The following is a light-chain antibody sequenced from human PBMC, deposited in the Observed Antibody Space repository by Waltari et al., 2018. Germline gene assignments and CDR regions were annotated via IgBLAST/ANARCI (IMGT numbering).Light chain of an antibody. CDR2: QDT. CDR1: KLGDKY. Sequence: YELTQPPSVSVSPGQTASITCSGDKLGDKYASWYQQKPGQSPGLVIYQDTNRPPGIPGRFSGSNAGDTATLTVSGTQAMDEADYYCQAWDSGLVIFGGGTKLTVL. V-gene: IGLV3-1*01. J-gene: IGLJ2*01. CDR3: QAWDSGLVI.